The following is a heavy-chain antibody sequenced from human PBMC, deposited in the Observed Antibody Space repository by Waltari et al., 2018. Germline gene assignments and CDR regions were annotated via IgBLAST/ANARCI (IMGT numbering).Heavy chain of an antibody. CDR3: ARRGYSSSGWDY. Sequence: QLQLQESGPGLVKPSETLSLTCTVSGGSIRRRSYYWGWIRQPPGKGLEWIGSIYYSGSTYYNPSLKSRVTISVDTSKNQFSLKLSSVTAADTAVYYCARRGYSSSGWDYWGQGTLVTVSS. V-gene: IGHV4-39*01. D-gene: IGHD6-6*01. J-gene: IGHJ4*02. CDR2: IYYSGST. CDR1: GGSIRRRSYY.